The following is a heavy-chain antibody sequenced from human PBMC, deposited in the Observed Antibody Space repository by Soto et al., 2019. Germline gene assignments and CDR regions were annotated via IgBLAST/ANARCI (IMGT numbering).Heavy chain of an antibody. CDR3: ARNPRPYILGVRTNVVNWLDQ. CDR1: GFNFGNFG. J-gene: IGHJ5*02. Sequence: GGSLRLSCAASGFNFGNFGMSWVRQAPGKGLQWVSSITNTGGATYHTDSVKGRFIVSRDNSKNVMFLLMRGLGVDDTALYFCARNPRPYILGVRTNVVNWLDQWGRGSLVTVSS. D-gene: IGHD2-21*01. CDR2: ITNTGGAT. V-gene: IGHV3-23*01.